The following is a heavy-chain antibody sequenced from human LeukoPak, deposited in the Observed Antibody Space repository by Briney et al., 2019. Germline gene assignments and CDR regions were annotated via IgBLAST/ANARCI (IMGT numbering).Heavy chain of an antibody. V-gene: IGHV4-31*03. D-gene: IGHD6-19*01. CDR1: GGSISSGGNY. J-gene: IGHJ3*02. Sequence: SLSLTCTVSGGSISSGGNYWGWLRPHPGKGLEWVGYIYYSGTTYYNPSLKSRVTISVDTSKNQFSLKLSSVTAADTDVYYCARDRAVAGTEAFDIWGQGTMVTVSS. CDR3: ARDRAVAGTEAFDI. CDR2: IYYSGTT.